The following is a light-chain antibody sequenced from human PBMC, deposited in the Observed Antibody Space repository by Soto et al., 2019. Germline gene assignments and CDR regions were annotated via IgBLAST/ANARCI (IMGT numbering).Light chain of an antibody. CDR3: QQYNTFST. V-gene: IGKV1-5*01. CDR2: DAS. CDR1: QSISTW. Sequence: DIQMPQSPSTLSASVGDRVTITCRARQSISTWLAWYQQKPGKAPKLLIFDASTLQSGVPSRFSGSGSGTEFTLTISSLQPDDFATYYCQQYNTFSTFGQGTKVDIK. J-gene: IGKJ1*01.